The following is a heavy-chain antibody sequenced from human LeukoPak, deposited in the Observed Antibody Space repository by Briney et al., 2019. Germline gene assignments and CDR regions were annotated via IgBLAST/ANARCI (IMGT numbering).Heavy chain of an antibody. D-gene: IGHD3-3*01. CDR2: ISSSSSYI. CDR1: GFTFSSYS. CDR3: ARGPERRITIFGVVILGGFDY. J-gene: IGHJ4*02. V-gene: IGHV3-21*04. Sequence: GGSLRLSCGASGFTFSSYSMNWVRQAPGKGLEWVSSISSSSSYIYYADSVKGRFTISRDNAKNSLYLQMNSLRAEDTAVYYCARGPERRITIFGVVILGGFDYWGQGTLVTVSS.